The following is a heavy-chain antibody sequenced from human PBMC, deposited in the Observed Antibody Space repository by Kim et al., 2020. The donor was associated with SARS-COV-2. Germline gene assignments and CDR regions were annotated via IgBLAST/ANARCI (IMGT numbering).Heavy chain of an antibody. D-gene: IGHD2-2*02. CDR1: GGSISSYY. CDR3: ARCSSGYRATLDY. J-gene: IGHJ4*02. Sequence: SETLSLTCTVSGGSISSYYWSWIRQPPGKGPEWIGYIFYTGSTTYNPSLKSRVTISVDASKNQFSLKLSSLTAADTAVYYCARCSSGYRATLDYWGQGTL. V-gene: IGHV4-59*01. CDR2: IFYTGST.